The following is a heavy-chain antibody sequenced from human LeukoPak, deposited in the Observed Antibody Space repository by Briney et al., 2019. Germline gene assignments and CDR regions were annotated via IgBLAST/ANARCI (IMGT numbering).Heavy chain of an antibody. D-gene: IGHD2-2*02. J-gene: IGHJ4*02. CDR2: ISYDGSNK. Sequence: GGSLRLSCAASGFTFSSYAMHWVRQAPGKGLEWVAVISYDGSNKYYADSVKGRFTISRDNSKNTLYLQMNSLRAEDTAVYYCAKVGSCSSTSCYTNPADYWGQGTLVTVSS. V-gene: IGHV3-30*04. CDR3: AKVGSCSSTSCYTNPADY. CDR1: GFTFSSYA.